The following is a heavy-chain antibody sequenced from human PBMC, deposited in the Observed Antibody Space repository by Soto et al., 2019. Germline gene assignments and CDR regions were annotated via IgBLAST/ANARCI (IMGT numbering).Heavy chain of an antibody. V-gene: IGHV3-49*04. CDR1: GFTFGDYA. D-gene: IGHD6-13*01. CDR3: TRDRGRSSSWYYYGMDV. J-gene: IGHJ6*02. CDR2: IRSKAYGGTT. Sequence: GGSLRLSCTASGFTFGDYAMSWVRQAPGKGLEWVGFIRSKAYGGTTEYAASVKGRFTISRDDSKSIAYLQMNSLKTEDTAVYYCTRDRGRSSSWYYYGMDVWAQGTTVTVSS.